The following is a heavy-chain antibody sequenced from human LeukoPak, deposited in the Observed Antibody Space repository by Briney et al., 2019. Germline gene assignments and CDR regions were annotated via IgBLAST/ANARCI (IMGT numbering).Heavy chain of an antibody. D-gene: IGHD6-13*01. CDR2: ISSSGSTI. J-gene: IGHJ4*02. Sequence: PGGSLRLSCAASGFTFSSYAMSWVRQAPGKGLEWVSAISSSGSTIYYADSVKGRFTISRDNAKNSLYLQMNSLRAEDTAVYYCARREGEQQLPRRYYFDYWGQGTLVTVSS. CDR1: GFTFSSYA. V-gene: IGHV3-48*04. CDR3: ARREGEQQLPRRYYFDY.